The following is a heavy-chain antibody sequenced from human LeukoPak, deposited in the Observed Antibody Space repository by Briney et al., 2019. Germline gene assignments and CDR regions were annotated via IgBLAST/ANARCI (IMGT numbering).Heavy chain of an antibody. V-gene: IGHV1-2*02. D-gene: IGHD3-16*01. Sequence: GASVKVSCKASGYTFTSYYMHWVRQAPGQGLEWMGWINPNSGGTNYAQKLQGRVTMTTDTSTSTAYMELRSLRSDDTAVYYCARIVRRFHYMDVWGKGTTVTVSS. J-gene: IGHJ6*03. CDR1: GYTFTSYY. CDR3: ARIVRRFHYMDV. CDR2: INPNSGGT.